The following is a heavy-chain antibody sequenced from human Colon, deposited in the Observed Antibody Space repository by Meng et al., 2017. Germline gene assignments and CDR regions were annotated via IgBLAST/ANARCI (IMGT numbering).Heavy chain of an antibody. V-gene: IGHV3-33*01. CDR3: ARGNPPLIGYGDYGSLDWFDP. D-gene: IGHD4-17*01. CDR2: IWYDGSNK. CDR1: GFTFSSYG. Sequence: GESLKISCAASGFTFSSYGMHWVRQAPGKGLEWVAVIWYDGSNKYYADSVKGRFTISRDNSKNTLYLQMNSLRAEDTAVYYCARGNPPLIGYGDYGSLDWFDPWGQGTLVTVSS. J-gene: IGHJ5*02.